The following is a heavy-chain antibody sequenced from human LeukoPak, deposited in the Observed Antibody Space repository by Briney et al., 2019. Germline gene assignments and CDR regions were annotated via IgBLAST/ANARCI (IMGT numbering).Heavy chain of an antibody. CDR1: GGTFSSYA. D-gene: IGHD6-19*01. CDR2: IIPIFGTA. Sequence: SVKVSCKASGGTFSSYAISWVRQAPGQGLEWMGRIIPIFGTANYAQKFQGRVTITTDEPTSTAYMELSSLRSEDTAVYYCARGLGYSSGWLTHFDYWGQGTLATVSS. J-gene: IGHJ4*02. CDR3: ARGLGYSSGWLTHFDY. V-gene: IGHV1-69*05.